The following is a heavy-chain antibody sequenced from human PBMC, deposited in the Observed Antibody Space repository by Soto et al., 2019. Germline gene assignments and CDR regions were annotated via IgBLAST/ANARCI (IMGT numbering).Heavy chain of an antibody. J-gene: IGHJ4*02. CDR1: GYTFTGYY. Sequence: ASVKVSCKASGYTFTGYYMHWVRQAPGQGLEWMGWINPNSGGTNYAQKFQGRVTMTRDTSISTAYMELSRLRSDDTAVYYCARTYYDFWSGYYMTPHLDYWGQGTLVTVSS. D-gene: IGHD3-3*01. V-gene: IGHV1-2*02. CDR2: INPNSGGT. CDR3: ARTYYDFWSGYYMTPHLDY.